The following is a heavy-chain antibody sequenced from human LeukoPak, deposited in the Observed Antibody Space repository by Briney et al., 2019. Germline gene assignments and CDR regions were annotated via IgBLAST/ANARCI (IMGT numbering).Heavy chain of an antibody. V-gene: IGHV3-7*01. J-gene: IGHJ4*02. CDR2: IRPDGSEK. D-gene: IGHD2-2*01. CDR3: ARDGGSAMPFDY. CDR1: GFTFSAYW. Sequence: GGSLRLSCAASGFTFSAYWMSWVRQAPGRGLEGVANIRPDGSEKYYVDSVKGRFTISRDNAKNSLYLQMNSLRAEDTAVYYCARDGGSAMPFDYWGQGTLVTVSS.